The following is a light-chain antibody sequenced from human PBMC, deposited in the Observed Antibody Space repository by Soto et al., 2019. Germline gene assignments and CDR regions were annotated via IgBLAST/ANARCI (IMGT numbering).Light chain of an antibody. CDR1: QSVSSSY. CDR3: QRSGSSEGYT. V-gene: IGKV3-20*01. Sequence: EIVLTQSPGTLSLSPGEGATLSCRASQSVSSSYLAWYQQKPGQAPRLLIYGASSRATGIPDRFSGSGSGTDFTLTISRLEPEDSAVYYCQRSGSSEGYTFGQGTKLEIK. J-gene: IGKJ2*01. CDR2: GAS.